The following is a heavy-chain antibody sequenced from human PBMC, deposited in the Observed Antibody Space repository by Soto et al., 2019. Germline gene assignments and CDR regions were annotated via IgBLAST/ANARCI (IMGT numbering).Heavy chain of an antibody. J-gene: IGHJ4*02. CDR3: ARSRDGYNSVFDY. V-gene: IGHV5-51*01. CDR1: GYTFNRNW. D-gene: IGHD5-12*01. Sequence: GESLKISCKASGYTFNRNWIGWVRQVPGKGLESMGVIYPGDSDTIYNPSFQGRATISVDTSISTAFLQWSSLRASDTAIYYCARSRDGYNSVFDYWGQGILVTVSS. CDR2: IYPGDSDT.